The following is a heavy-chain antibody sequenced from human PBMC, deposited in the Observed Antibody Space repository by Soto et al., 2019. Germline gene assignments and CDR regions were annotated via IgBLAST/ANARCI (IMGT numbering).Heavy chain of an antibody. CDR3: AHCTLHAYGDYDPGTSHVFDS. D-gene: IGHD4-17*01. CDR2: IYGDNDK. V-gene: IGHV2-5*02. J-gene: IGHJ4*02. CDR1: GFSLSNSGVG. Sequence: QITLKESGPSPVKPTQTLTVTCTFSGFSLSNSGVGVAWIRQPPGKALEWLALIYGDNDKRYSPSLKTRLTITTDTSNNQVVLTMTNMDPVDTATYYCAHCTLHAYGDYDPGTSHVFDSWGQGTLITVSS.